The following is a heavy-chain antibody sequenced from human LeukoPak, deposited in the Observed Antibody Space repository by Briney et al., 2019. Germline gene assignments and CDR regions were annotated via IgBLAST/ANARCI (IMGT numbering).Heavy chain of an antibody. CDR1: GYSFASNW. D-gene: IGHD3-9*01. Sequence: GESLKISCKGSGYSFASNWIGWVRQMPGKGLEWMGSIYPADSDTRYSPSFQGQVTTSADKSISTAYLQWSSLKASDTAIYYCARNYDILTGYYPFDHWGQGTLVTVSS. CDR2: IYPADSDT. J-gene: IGHJ5*02. CDR3: ARNYDILTGYYPFDH. V-gene: IGHV5-51*01.